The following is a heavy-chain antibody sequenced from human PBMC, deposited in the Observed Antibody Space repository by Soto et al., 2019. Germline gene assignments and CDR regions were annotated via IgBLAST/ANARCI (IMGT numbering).Heavy chain of an antibody. CDR1: EFTFSSYG. CDR2: ISYDGSNK. CDR3: AKVILGITGPRWAGKGGLDY. V-gene: IGHV3-30*18. D-gene: IGHD3-10*01. Sequence: QVQLVESGGGVVQPGRSLRLSCVASEFTFSSYGMHWVRQAPGKGLEWVAVISYDGSNKYYADSVKGRFTISRDNSKNTLYLQMGSLGAEDTGVYYCAKVILGITGPRWAGKGGLDYWGQGTLVTVSS. J-gene: IGHJ4*02.